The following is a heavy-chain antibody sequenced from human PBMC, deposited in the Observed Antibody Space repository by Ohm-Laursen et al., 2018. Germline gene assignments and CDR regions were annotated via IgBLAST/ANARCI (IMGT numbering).Heavy chain of an antibody. CDR1: GGSISSYY. J-gene: IGHJ6*02. Sequence: GTLSLTCTVSGGSISSYYWSWIRQPPGKGLEWIGYIYYTGSTNYNPSLKSRVTISVDTSKNQFSLKLSSVTAADTAVYYCARVVGATLGYYGMDVWGQGTTVTVSS. V-gene: IGHV4-59*01. CDR2: IYYTGST. D-gene: IGHD1-26*01. CDR3: ARVVGATLGYYGMDV.